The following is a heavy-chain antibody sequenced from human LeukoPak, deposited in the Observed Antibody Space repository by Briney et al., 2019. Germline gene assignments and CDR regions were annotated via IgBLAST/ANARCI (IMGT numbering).Heavy chain of an antibody. Sequence: GGSLRLSCAASGFTFSSYEMNWVRQAPGKGLEWVSYISSSGSTFYYADSVKGRFTISRDNAKNSLYLQMNSLRAEDTAVYYCARERAGYCSGGSCYSVRYYYGMDVWGKGTTVTVSS. D-gene: IGHD2-15*01. CDR3: ARERAGYCSGGSCYSVRYYYGMDV. CDR2: ISSSGSTF. CDR1: GFTFSSYE. V-gene: IGHV3-48*03. J-gene: IGHJ6*04.